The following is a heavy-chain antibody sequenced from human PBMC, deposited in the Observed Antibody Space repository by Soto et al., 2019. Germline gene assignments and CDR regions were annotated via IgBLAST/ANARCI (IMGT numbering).Heavy chain of an antibody. D-gene: IGHD2-21*02. CDR3: VRHTCPVDCYSLGY. V-gene: IGHV3-23*01. CDR2: ISGSGDRT. J-gene: IGHJ4*02. CDR1: TVTFSNYA. Sequence: GGSLRLSCTASTVTFSNYAMSWVRQAPGKGLEWVSAISGSGDRTFYADSQKGRFTISRDNSKNTLYLQMNSLRVEDTAVYYCVRHTCPVDCYSLGYWGLGTLVTVSS.